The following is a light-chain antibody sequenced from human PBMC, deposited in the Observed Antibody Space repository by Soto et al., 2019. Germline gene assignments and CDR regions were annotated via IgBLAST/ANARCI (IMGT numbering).Light chain of an antibody. Sequence: EIVLTQSPGTQSLSPGERATLSCRASQSVSSSYLAWYQQKPGQAPRLLIYGASSRATGIPDRFSGSGSGTDFTLTISRLEREDFAVYYCQQYGSSPYTFGQGTKLEIK. CDR1: QSVSSSY. V-gene: IGKV3-20*01. CDR3: QQYGSSPYT. J-gene: IGKJ2*01. CDR2: GAS.